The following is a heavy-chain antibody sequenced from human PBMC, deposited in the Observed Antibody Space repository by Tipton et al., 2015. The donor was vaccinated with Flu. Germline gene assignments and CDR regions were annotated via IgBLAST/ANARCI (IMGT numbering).Heavy chain of an antibody. Sequence: TMSLTCTVSGYSISSGFYWGWIRQPPGKGLEWIGNIYRSGSTFYNPSLKSRVTISVDTSENQFSLKLSSVTAADTAVYYCARGDGYNFDYWGQGTLVTVSS. CDR3: ARGDGYNFDY. CDR1: GYSISSGFY. J-gene: IGHJ4*02. V-gene: IGHV4-38-2*02. D-gene: IGHD5-24*01. CDR2: IYRSGST.